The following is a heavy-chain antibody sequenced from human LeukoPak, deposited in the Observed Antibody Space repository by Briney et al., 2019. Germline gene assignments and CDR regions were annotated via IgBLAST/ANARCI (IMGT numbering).Heavy chain of an antibody. D-gene: IGHD3-10*01. Sequence: ASVKVSCKASGYTFTSYYMHWVRQAPGQGLEWLGWINPKSGDTNYAQKFQGRVTMTRDTSISTADMDLSTLTSDDTAVYYCARGDMVRGYYYMDVWGKGTTVTISS. CDR1: GYTFTSYY. V-gene: IGHV1-2*02. CDR3: ARGDMVRGYYYMDV. CDR2: INPKSGDT. J-gene: IGHJ6*03.